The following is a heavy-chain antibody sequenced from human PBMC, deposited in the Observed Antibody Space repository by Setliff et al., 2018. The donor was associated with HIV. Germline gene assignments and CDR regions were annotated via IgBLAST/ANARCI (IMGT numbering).Heavy chain of an antibody. V-gene: IGHV1-2*06. D-gene: IGHD3-3*01. CDR2: INPTSGGT. Sequence: ASVKVSCKASGYTLTDYYLGWVRQAPGQGLEWMGRINPTSGGTDYAQKFEDRVAMTTDTSKSTAYMELSRLTSDDTAVYYCAKCGRTTIFGVVNINWFDPWGQGTLVTVSS. CDR1: GYTLTDYY. CDR3: AKCGRTTIFGVVNINWFDP. J-gene: IGHJ5*02.